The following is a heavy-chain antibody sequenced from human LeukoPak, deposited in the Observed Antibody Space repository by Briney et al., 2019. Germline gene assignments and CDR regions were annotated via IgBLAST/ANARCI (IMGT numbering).Heavy chain of an antibody. V-gene: IGHV3-23*01. D-gene: IGHD5-18*01. CDR2: ISGSGGST. Sequence: GGSLRLSCAASGFTFSSYAMSWVRQAPGKALEWVSAISGSGGSTYYADSVKGRFTISRDNSKNTLYLQMNSLRAEDTAVYYCAKEYRGYSYGEVDYWGQGTLVTVSS. CDR3: AKEYRGYSYGEVDY. J-gene: IGHJ4*02. CDR1: GFTFSSYA.